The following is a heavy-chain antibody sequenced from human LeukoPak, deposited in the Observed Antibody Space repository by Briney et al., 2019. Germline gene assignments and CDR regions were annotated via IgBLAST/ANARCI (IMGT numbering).Heavy chain of an antibody. J-gene: IGHJ4*02. V-gene: IGHV3-23*01. CDR3: AKRALMGSGSYYYFDY. CDR1: GFTFSSYA. Sequence: SGGSLRLSCAASGFTFSSYAMSWVRQAPGKGLEWVSAISGSGGSTYYADSVKGRFTISRDNSKNTLYLQMNSLRAEDTAVYYCAKRALMGSGSYYYFDYWGQGTLVTVSS. CDR2: ISGSGGST. D-gene: IGHD3-10*01.